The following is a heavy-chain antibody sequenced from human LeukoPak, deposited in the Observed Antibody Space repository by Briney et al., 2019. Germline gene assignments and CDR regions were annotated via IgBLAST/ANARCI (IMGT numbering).Heavy chain of an antibody. CDR2: IIPIFGTA. V-gene: IGHV1-69*05. J-gene: IGHJ4*02. D-gene: IGHD6-6*01. CDR3: ARERGSIAARSYYFDY. CDR1: GGTFSSYA. Sequence: SVKVSCKASGGTFSSYAISWVRQAPGQGLEWMGGIIPIFGTANYAQKFQGRVTITTGESTSTAYMELSSLRSEDTAVYYCARERGSIAARSYYFDYWGQGTLVTVSS.